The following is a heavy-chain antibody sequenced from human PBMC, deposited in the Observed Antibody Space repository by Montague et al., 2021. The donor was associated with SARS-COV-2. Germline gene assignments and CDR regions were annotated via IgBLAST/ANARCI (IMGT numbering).Heavy chain of an antibody. CDR3: ARVQGITMIVVVIGAFDF. CDR2: IYYSGST. Sequence: TLSLTCSVSGGSISSGGYYWSWIRPHPGKGLEWIVYIYYSGSTYYTPSLQIRVTISVDTSKNQFSLKLSSVTAANTAVYYCARVQGITMIVVVIGAFDFWGQGTMVTVSS. CDR1: GGSISSGGYY. J-gene: IGHJ3*01. D-gene: IGHD3-22*01. V-gene: IGHV4-31*03.